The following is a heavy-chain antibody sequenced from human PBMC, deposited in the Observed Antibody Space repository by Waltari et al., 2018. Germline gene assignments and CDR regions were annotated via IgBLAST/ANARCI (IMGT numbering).Heavy chain of an antibody. CDR1: GFTFSSYA. CDR3: ARGDSGSLDY. Sequence: VQLLESGGGLVQPGGSLRLSCAASGFTFSSYAISWVRQAPGQGLEWMGGIIPIFGTANYAQKFQGRVTITADESTSTAYMELSSLRSEDTAVYYCARGDSGSLDYWGQGTLVTVSS. J-gene: IGHJ4*02. V-gene: IGHV1-69*01. CDR2: IIPIFGTA. D-gene: IGHD1-26*01.